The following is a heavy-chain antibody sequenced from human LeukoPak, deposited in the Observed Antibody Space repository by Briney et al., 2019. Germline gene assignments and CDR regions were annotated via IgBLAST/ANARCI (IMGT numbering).Heavy chain of an antibody. CDR3: ARIHYYGSGSLQYYGMDV. CDR2: IYSGGST. CDR1: GFTVSSNY. D-gene: IGHD3-10*01. Sequence: GGSLRLSCAASGFTVSSNYMSWVRQAPGKGLEWVSVIYSGGSTYYADSVKGRFTISRDNAKNSLYLQMNSLRAEDTAVYYCARIHYYGSGSLQYYGMDVWGKGTTVTVSS. V-gene: IGHV3-66*01. J-gene: IGHJ6*04.